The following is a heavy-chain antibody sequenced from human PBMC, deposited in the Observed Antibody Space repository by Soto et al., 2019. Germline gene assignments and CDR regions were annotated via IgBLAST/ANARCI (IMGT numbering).Heavy chain of an antibody. CDR3: ARLDEYCHLIDV. D-gene: IGHD6-6*01. CDR1: GGSISRYY. V-gene: IGHV4-59*08. J-gene: IGHJ6*02. Sequence: PSETLSLTCAVSGGSISRYYWTWIRQRLGKGLEWIGYIYYSGSTNYNPSLKSRVTISVATSETQFSLKLSSVTAADTAVYYCARLDEYCHLIDVWGQGTTVTVSS. CDR2: IYYSGST.